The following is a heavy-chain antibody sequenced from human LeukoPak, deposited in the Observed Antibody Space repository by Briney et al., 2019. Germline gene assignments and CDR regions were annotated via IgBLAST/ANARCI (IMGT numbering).Heavy chain of an antibody. J-gene: IGHJ3*02. CDR3: ARCPSGYAFDI. CDR1: GGSMSINNYY. CDR2: IYYSGST. D-gene: IGHD2-15*01. V-gene: IGHV4-61*05. Sequence: SETLSLTCTVSGGSMSINNYYWAWIRQPPGKGLEWIGYIYYSGSTNYNPSLKSRVTISVDTSKNQFSLKLSSVTAADTAVYYCARCPSGYAFDIWGQGTMVTVSS.